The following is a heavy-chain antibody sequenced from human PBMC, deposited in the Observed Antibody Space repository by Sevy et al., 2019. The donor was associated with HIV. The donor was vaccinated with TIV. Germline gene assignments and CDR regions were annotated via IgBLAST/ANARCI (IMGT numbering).Heavy chain of an antibody. CDR2: FSFGCGRI. D-gene: IGHD2-8*01. J-gene: IGHJ4*02. CDR1: GFTFAKYS. CDR3: AREGCTQPHDY. V-gene: IGHV3-23*01. Sequence: AGSLRLSCAASGFTFAKYSMSWVRQAPGKGLEWVSTFSFGCGRINYADSVKGRFTISRDDSKNTLFLQLNSLRAEDTATYFCAREGCTQPHDYWGQGTLVTVSS.